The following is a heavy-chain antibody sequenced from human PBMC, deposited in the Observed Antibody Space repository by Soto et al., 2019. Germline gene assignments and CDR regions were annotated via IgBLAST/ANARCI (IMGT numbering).Heavy chain of an antibody. CDR3: ASPPIVPTIVNYYCGMDV. CDR1: GGTFSSYA. Sequence: QVQLVQSGAEVKKPGSSVKVSCKASGGTFSSYAISWVRQAPGQGLEWMGGIIPIVGTADYAQKFQGRVTIPADESTSAAYMELRRLRSEDTAVYYCASPPIVPTIVNYYCGMDVWGQGTTVTVSS. V-gene: IGHV1-69*12. CDR2: IIPIVGTA. D-gene: IGHD5-12*01. J-gene: IGHJ6*02.